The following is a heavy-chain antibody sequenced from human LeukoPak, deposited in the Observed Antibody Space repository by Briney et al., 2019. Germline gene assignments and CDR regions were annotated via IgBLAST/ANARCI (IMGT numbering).Heavy chain of an antibody. D-gene: IGHD3-10*01. V-gene: IGHV3-21*01. CDR1: EVTFSTYT. J-gene: IGHJ6*03. CDR3: AREPSGPRGQLYHGSGNPSPVSYYYYHIDV. CDR2: IDTSGDYI. Sequence: GGSLRLSCTASEVTFSTYTMTWIRQAPGKGLEWISSIDTSGDYIFYAASYKGRLTISRDNAKNALYLQMTSLSEEDTAVYYCAREPSGPRGQLYHGSGNPSPVSYYYYHIDVWGTGTTVTVS.